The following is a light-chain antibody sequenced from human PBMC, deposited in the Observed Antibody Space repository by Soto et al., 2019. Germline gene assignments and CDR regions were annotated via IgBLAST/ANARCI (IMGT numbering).Light chain of an antibody. CDR2: EAL. V-gene: IGKV3-11*01. J-gene: IGKJ1*01. Sequence: FTQSRVTLSLSTGARAFLSGRASRSISTYLAWYQQKPGQAPRLLIHEALNRAPGIPDRFSGSGSGTDFTLSIIRLEPEDFAVYCCQYYDESMWTFGQGTNVDI. CDR1: RSISTY. CDR3: QYYDESMWT.